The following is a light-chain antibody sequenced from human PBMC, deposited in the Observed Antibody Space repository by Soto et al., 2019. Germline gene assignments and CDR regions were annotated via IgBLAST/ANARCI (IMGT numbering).Light chain of an antibody. CDR3: SSYTTSISYV. CDR2: DVS. CDR1: ISDVGGYNT. Sequence: QSVLTQPAYVSGSPGQSITISCTGTISDVGGYNTVSWYQQHPGKVPKLMIHDVSDRPSWVSDRFSGSKSGNTASLTISGLQAKDEADYYFSSYTTSISYVFGSGTKVTVL. V-gene: IGLV2-14*01. J-gene: IGLJ1*01.